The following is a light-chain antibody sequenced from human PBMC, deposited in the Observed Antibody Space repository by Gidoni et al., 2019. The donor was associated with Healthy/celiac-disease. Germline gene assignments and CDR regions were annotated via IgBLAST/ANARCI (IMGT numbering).Light chain of an antibody. CDR1: KLGDKY. CDR2: QDS. Sequence: SSELTQPPSVSVSPGQTASITCSGDKLGDKYACWYQQKPGQSPVLVIYQDSKRPSGIPERFSGSNSGNTATLTISGTQAMDEADYYCQAWDSSTHAFGTGTKVTV. J-gene: IGLJ1*01. CDR3: QAWDSSTHA. V-gene: IGLV3-1*01.